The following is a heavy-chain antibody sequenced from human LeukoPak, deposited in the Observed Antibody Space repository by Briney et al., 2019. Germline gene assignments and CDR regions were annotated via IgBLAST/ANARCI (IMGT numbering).Heavy chain of an antibody. CDR3: ARDRSGSYPYYFDY. D-gene: IGHD1-26*01. CDR1: GFTFSDYS. CDR2: ISSRSAYI. J-gene: IGHJ4*02. Sequence: GGSLRLSCAASGFTFSDYSMNWVRQAPGKGLERVSSISSRSAYIHYTDSVKGRFNISRDNAENSLYLQMNNLRADDTAVYYCARDRSGSYPYYFDYWGQGTLVTVSS. V-gene: IGHV3-21*01.